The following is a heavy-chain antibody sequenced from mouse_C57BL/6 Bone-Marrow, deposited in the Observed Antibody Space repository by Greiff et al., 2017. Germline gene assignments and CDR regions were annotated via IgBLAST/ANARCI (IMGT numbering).Heavy chain of an antibody. D-gene: IGHD1-1*01. CDR1: GYTFTSYW. V-gene: IGHV1-69*01. CDR3: ARSFYYYGSSPWFAY. Sequence: QVQLQQPGAELVMPGASVKLSCKASGYTFTSYWMHWVKQRPGQGLEWIGDIDPSDSYTNYNQKFKGKSTLTVDKSSSTAYMQLSSLTSEDSAVYDCARSFYYYGSSPWFAYWGQGTLVTVSA. J-gene: IGHJ3*01. CDR2: IDPSDSYT.